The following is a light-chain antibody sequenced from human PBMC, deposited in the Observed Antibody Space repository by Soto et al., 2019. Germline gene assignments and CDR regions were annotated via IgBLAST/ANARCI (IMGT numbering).Light chain of an antibody. CDR2: GAS. CDR3: QRDSSTPRT. V-gene: IGKV1-39*01. CDR1: QSISSY. J-gene: IGKJ1*01. Sequence: DIQMTQSPSSLSASVGDRVTITCRASQSISSYLNWYQQKPGKAPKLLIYGASSSQSGVPSRFSGSGSGTDFTLTISSLQPEDFAGYYCQRDSSTPRTFGQGTKVDIK.